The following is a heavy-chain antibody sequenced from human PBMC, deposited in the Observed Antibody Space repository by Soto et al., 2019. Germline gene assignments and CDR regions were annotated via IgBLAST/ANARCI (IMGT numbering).Heavy chain of an antibody. CDR1: GFTFSTYA. J-gene: IGHJ4*02. V-gene: IGHV3-23*01. CDR3: AKDAGRYCTSASCSDFPLLDY. D-gene: IGHD2-2*01. Sequence: EVQVLESGGGLVQPGGSLRLSCAASGFTFSTYAMSWVRQAPGKGLEWVSSISGSAGSTYYAESVKGRFTVSRDNSKDTLYLQMTSLRAEDTAVYYCAKDAGRYCTSASCSDFPLLDYWGQGTLVTVSS. CDR2: ISGSAGST.